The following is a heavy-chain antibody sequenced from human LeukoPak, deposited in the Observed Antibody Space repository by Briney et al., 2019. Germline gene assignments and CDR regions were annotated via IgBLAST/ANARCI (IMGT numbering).Heavy chain of an antibody. Sequence: ASETLSLTCTVSGGSISSSTSGWGWYWGWIRQPPGKGLEWIGSIYYSGSTYYNPSLKGRVTISVDTSKNQFSLKLSSVTAADTAVYYCARVNDDFWSLDPWGQGTLVTVSS. CDR2: IYYSGST. D-gene: IGHD3-3*01. J-gene: IGHJ5*02. V-gene: IGHV4-39*07. CDR1: GGSISSSTSGWGWY. CDR3: ARVNDDFWSLDP.